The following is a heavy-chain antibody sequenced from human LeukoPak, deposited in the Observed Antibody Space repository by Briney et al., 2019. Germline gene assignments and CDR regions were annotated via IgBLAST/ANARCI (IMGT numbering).Heavy chain of an antibody. CDR2: IIPIFGTA. J-gene: IGHJ4*02. CDR3: ARARDSGSYYLGENFDY. Sequence: ASVKVSCKASGGTFSSYAISWVRQAPGQGLEWMGGIIPIFGTANYAQKFQGRVTITADESTSTAYMELSSLRSEDTAMYYCARARDSGSYYLGENFDYWGQGTLVTVSS. V-gene: IGHV1-69*13. CDR1: GGTFSSYA. D-gene: IGHD1-26*01.